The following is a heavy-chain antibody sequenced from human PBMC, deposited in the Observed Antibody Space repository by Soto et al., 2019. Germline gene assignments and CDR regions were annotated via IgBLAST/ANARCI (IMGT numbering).Heavy chain of an antibody. Sequence: TCAVYGGSFSGYYWSWIRQPPGKGLEWIGEINHSGSTNYNPSLKSRVTISVDTSKNQFSLKLSSVTAADTAVYCCARGRSIPALSHERVPEIEYWGQGTLVTVSS. CDR3: ARGRSIPALSHERVPEIEY. J-gene: IGHJ4*02. CDR2: INHSGST. D-gene: IGHD6-6*01. CDR1: GGSFSGYY. V-gene: IGHV4-34*01.